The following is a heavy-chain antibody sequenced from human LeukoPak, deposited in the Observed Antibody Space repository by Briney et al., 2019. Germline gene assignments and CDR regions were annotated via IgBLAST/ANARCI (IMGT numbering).Heavy chain of an antibody. CDR1: GYTFTSYD. CDR2: MNPNSGNT. D-gene: IGHD2-2*01. V-gene: IGHV1-8*03. Sequence: ASVKVSCKASGYTFTSYDINWVRQATGQGLEWMGWMNPNSGNTGYAQKFQGRVTITRNTSISTAYMELSSLRSEDTAVYYCARGLGVVVPAAIHRFDPWGQGTLVTVSS. CDR3: ARGLGVVVPAAIHRFDP. J-gene: IGHJ5*02.